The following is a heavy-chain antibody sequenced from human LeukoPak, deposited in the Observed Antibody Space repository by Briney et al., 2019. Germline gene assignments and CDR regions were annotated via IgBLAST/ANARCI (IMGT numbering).Heavy chain of an antibody. CDR3: ARAGESSGWYY. D-gene: IGHD6-19*01. V-gene: IGHV5-51*01. CDR2: IYPGDSDT. CDR1: VYSFTSYW. J-gene: IGHJ4*02. Sequence: GESLKISCKGSVYSFTSYWSGWVRQMPGRGLEWMGIIYPGDSDTRYSPSFQGQVTISADKSISTAYLQWSRLKASDTAMYYCARAGESSGWYYWGQGTLVTVSS.